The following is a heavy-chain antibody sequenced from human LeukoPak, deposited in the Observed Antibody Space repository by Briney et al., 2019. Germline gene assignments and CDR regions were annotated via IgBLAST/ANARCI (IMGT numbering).Heavy chain of an antibody. D-gene: IGHD2-2*01. CDR3: ARYHCSTTSCFNYFDY. J-gene: IGHJ4*02. V-gene: IGHV4-38-2*01. Sequence: PSETLSLTCAVSGYSISSGYYWGWIRQPPGKGLEWIGSIYRSGSTYYNPSLKSRVTISVDTSKNQFSLKLTSVTAADTAVYYCARYHCSTTSCFNYFDYWGQGTLVTVSS. CDR1: GYSISSGYY. CDR2: IYRSGST.